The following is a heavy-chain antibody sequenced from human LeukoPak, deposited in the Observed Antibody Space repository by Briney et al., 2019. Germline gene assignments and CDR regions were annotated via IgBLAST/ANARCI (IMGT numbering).Heavy chain of an antibody. V-gene: IGHV4-34*01. Sequence: PSETLSLTCAVYGGSFSGYYWSWIRQPPGKGLEWIGEINHSGSTNYNPSLKSRVTISVDTSKNQFSLKLSSVTAADTAVYYCAREVIVVVPAATFDYWGQGTLVTVSS. CDR2: INHSGST. CDR3: AREVIVVVPAATFDY. D-gene: IGHD2-2*01. CDR1: GGSFSGYY. J-gene: IGHJ4*02.